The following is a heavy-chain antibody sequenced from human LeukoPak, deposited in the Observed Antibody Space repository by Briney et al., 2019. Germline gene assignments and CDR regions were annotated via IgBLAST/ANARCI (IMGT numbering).Heavy chain of an antibody. V-gene: IGHV4-31*03. CDR3: ARGRFPNYYDSSGPKSANDY. J-gene: IGHJ4*02. CDR2: IYYSGST. D-gene: IGHD3-22*01. CDR1: GGSISSGGYY. Sequence: SQTLSLTCTVSGGSISSGGYYWSWIRQHPGKGLEWIGYIYYSGSTYYNPSLKSRVTISVDTSKNQFSLKLSSVTAADTAVYYCARGRFPNYYDSSGPKSANDYWGQGTLVTVSS.